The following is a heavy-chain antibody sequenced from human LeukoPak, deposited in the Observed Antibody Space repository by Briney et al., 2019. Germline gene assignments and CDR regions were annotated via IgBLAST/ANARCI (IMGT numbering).Heavy chain of an antibody. CDR2: INTNTGNP. D-gene: IGHD5-12*01. CDR3: ARVTSSGYEGGYYFDY. CDR1: GYTFTSYA. V-gene: IGHV7-4-1*02. J-gene: IGHJ4*02. Sequence: ASVKVSCKASGYTFTSYAMNWVRQAPGQGLEWMGWINTNTGNPTYAQGSTGRFVFSLDTSVSTAYLQISSLKAEDTAVYYCARVTSSGYEGGYYFDYWGQGTLVTVSS.